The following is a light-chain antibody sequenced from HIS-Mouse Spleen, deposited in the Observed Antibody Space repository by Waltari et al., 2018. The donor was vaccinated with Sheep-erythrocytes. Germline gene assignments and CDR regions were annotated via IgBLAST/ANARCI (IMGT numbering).Light chain of an antibody. Sequence: QSALTQPRAVSGSPGQSVTISCTRTSSDSGGSNYVLWYQQHPGKAPKLMIYDVSKRPSGVPDRFSGSKSGNTASLTISGLQAEDEADYYCCSYAGSYNHVFATGTKVTVL. CDR1: SSDSGGSNY. CDR2: DVS. CDR3: CSYAGSYNHV. V-gene: IGLV2-11*01. J-gene: IGLJ1*01.